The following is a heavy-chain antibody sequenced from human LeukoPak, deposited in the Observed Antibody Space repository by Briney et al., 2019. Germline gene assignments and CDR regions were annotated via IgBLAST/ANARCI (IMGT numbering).Heavy chain of an antibody. D-gene: IGHD1-26*01. Sequence: GGSLRLSCAASGFTFSSYGMSWVRQAPGKGLVWVSRINSDGSSTSYADSVKGRFTISRDNAKNTLYLQMNSLRAEDTAVYYCATNIVGAMYYFDYWGQGTLVTVSS. CDR2: INSDGSST. CDR1: GFTFSSYG. V-gene: IGHV3-74*01. CDR3: ATNIVGAMYYFDY. J-gene: IGHJ4*02.